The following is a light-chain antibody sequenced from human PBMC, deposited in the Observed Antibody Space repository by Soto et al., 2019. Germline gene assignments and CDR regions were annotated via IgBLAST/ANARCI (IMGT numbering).Light chain of an antibody. CDR2: EVT. CDR1: TNDVGDNNY. V-gene: IGLV2-14*01. J-gene: IGLJ3*02. Sequence: QSALSQPASVSGSPGQTITVSCTGTTNDVGDNNYVSWYQQHPGTAPKLIIYEVTDRPSGVSDRFSGSQSDKVASLTISGLQAGDEAEYFCSSYTTNKTRVFGGGTKVTVL. CDR3: SSYTTNKTRV.